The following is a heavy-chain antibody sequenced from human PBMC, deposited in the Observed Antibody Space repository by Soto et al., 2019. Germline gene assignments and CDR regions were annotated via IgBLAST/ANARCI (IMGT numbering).Heavy chain of an antibody. CDR2: INPNSGGT. J-gene: IGHJ3*02. CDR3: ARESQGPDGAFDI. CDR1: GYTFTGYY. V-gene: IGHV1-2*04. Sequence: ASVKVSCKASGYTFTGYYMHWVRQDPGQGLEWMGWINPNSGGTNYAQKFQGWVTMTRDTSISTAYMELSRLRSDDTAVYYCARESQGPDGAFDIWGQGTMVTVSS.